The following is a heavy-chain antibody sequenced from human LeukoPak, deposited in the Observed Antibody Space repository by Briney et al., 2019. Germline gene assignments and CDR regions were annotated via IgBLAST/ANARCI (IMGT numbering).Heavy chain of an antibody. CDR3: ARESVPWELLGGSFDY. J-gene: IGHJ4*02. D-gene: IGHD1-26*01. CDR1: GGSISSSSYY. Sequence: SETLSLTCTVSGGSISSSSYYWGWIRQPPGEGLEWIGSIYYSGSTYYNPSLKSRVTISVDTSKNQFSLKLSSVTAADTAVYYCARESVPWELLGGSFDYWGQGTLVTVSS. V-gene: IGHV4-39*07. CDR2: IYYSGST.